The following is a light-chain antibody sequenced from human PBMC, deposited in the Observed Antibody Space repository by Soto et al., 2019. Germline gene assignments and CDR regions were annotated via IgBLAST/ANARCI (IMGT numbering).Light chain of an antibody. CDR2: DAS. J-gene: IGKJ4*01. Sequence: DMQITQSPSTLSSSVGDRVTITCRSSQSISSWLAWYQQKPGKAPKLLIFDASSLESGVPSRFSGSGSGTEFTLTISSLQPDDFATYYCQQYNSYPLTFGGGTKVDI. V-gene: IGKV1-5*01. CDR3: QQYNSYPLT. CDR1: QSISSW.